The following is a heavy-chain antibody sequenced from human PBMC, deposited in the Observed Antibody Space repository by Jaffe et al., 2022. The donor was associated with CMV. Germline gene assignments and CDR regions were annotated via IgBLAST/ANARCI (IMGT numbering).Heavy chain of an antibody. V-gene: IGHV3-21*01. CDR2: ISSSSSYI. D-gene: IGHD1-26*01. CDR3: ASRGDPWVGATLPFDY. J-gene: IGHJ4*02. CDR1: GFTFSSYS. Sequence: EVQLVESGGGLVKPGGSLRLSCAASGFTFSSYSMNWVRQAPGKGLEWVSSISSSSSYIYYADSVKGRFTISRDNAKNSLYLQMNSLRAEDTAVYYCASRGDPWVGATLPFDYWGQGTLVTVSS.